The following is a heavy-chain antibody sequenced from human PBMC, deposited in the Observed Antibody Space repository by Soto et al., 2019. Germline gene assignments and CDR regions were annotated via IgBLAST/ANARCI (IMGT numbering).Heavy chain of an antibody. CDR1: GYTFTSYG. CDR3: ASLLQLLWFDH. Sequence: DSVKVSCKASGYTFTSYGISWVRQAPGQGLEWMGWISAYNGNTNYAQKLQGRVTMTTDTSTSTAYMELRSLRSDDTAVYYCASLLQLLWFDHWGQGPLVTVSS. CDR2: ISAYNGNT. V-gene: IGHV1-18*01. J-gene: IGHJ5*02. D-gene: IGHD6-6*01.